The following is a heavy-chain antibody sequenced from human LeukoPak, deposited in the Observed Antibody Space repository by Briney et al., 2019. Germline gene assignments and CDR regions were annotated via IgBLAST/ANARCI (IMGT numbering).Heavy chain of an antibody. D-gene: IGHD2-21*02. CDR1: GFTFSSYG. CDR2: IRYDGSNK. CDR3: AKDYCGGDCYIYYYYMDV. J-gene: IGHJ6*03. Sequence: GRSLRLSCAVSGFTFSSYGMHWVRQASGRGLEWVAFIRYDGSNKYYADSVKGRFTISRDNSKNALYLQMNSLRAEDTAVYYCAKDYCGGDCYIYYYYMDVWGKGTTVTISS. V-gene: IGHV3-30*02.